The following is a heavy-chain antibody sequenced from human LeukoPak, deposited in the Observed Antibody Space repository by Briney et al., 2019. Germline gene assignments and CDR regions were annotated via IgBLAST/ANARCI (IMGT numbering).Heavy chain of an antibody. CDR2: INHSGST. Sequence: PSETLSLTCAVYGGSFSGYYWSWIRQPPGKGLEWIGEINHSGSTNYNPSLKSRVTISVDTSKNQFSLKLSSVTAADTAVYYCARRAAVAGSLRKPISNWFDPWGQGTLVTVSS. CDR1: GGSFSGYY. J-gene: IGHJ5*02. V-gene: IGHV4-34*01. D-gene: IGHD6-19*01. CDR3: ARRAAVAGSLRKPISNWFDP.